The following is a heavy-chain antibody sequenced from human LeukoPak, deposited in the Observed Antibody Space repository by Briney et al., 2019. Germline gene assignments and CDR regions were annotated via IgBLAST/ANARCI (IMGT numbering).Heavy chain of an antibody. CDR1: GFTFSNAW. J-gene: IGHJ4*02. D-gene: IGHD5-12*01. CDR2: IKSKTDGGTT. CDR3: TTDIRNSGTTRDY. Sequence: GSLRLSCAASGFTFSNAWMSWVRQAPGKGLEWVGRIKSKTDGGTTDYAAPVKGRFTISRDDSKNTLYLQMNSLKTEDTAVYYCTTDIRNSGTTRDYWGQGTLVTVSS. V-gene: IGHV3-15*01.